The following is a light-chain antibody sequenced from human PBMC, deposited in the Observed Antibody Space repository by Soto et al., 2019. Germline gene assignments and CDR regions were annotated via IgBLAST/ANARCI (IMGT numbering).Light chain of an antibody. CDR2: YAS. Sequence: DIQMTQYPSSLSASVGDRVTITCRASQDITNELGWYQQKPGKAPKRLIYYASNLQSGVPSRFNXXXXXXXXTLTISSLQPEDIATYYCLQHENYPWTFGXGTKVDIK. V-gene: IGKV1-17*01. CDR1: QDITNE. CDR3: LQHENYPWT. J-gene: IGKJ1*01.